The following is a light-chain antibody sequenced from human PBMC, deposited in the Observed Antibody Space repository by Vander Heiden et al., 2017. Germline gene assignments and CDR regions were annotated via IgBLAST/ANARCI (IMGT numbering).Light chain of an antibody. Sequence: AIRMTQSPSSFSASTGDRVTIPCRASQDISSYLAWYQQKPGKTPKLLIDSASTWQSGVPSRFSGSGSGTDFTLTISCLQSEDFATYYCQQYYSDQLTFGGGTKVEIK. CDR1: QDISSY. CDR3: QQYYSDQLT. CDR2: SAS. J-gene: IGKJ4*01. V-gene: IGKV1-8*01.